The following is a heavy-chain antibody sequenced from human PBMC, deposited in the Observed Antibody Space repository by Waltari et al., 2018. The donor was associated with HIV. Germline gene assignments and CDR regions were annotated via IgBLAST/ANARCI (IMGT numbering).Heavy chain of an antibody. Sequence: QVQLVEFGGGVVQPGRSLRLSWAASGFTFSTYGKHWVRQAPGKGLEWVAVISYDGSNKYYADSVKGRFTISRDNSKNTLYLQMNSLRAEDTAVYYCAKDRGGYSYIFDFWGQGTLVTVSS. CDR1: GFTFSTYG. V-gene: IGHV3-30*18. CDR2: ISYDGSNK. J-gene: IGHJ4*02. CDR3: AKDRGGYSYIFDF. D-gene: IGHD5-18*01.